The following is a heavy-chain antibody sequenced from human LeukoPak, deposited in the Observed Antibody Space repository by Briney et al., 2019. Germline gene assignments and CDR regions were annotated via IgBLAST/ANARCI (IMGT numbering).Heavy chain of an antibody. V-gene: IGHV3-53*01. CDR1: GFKVGSNY. CDR3: AKEGATSMVLDY. J-gene: IGHJ4*02. Sequence: GGSLRLSCAASGFKVGSNYMSWVRQAPGKGLEWVSVIYSGGSTSYADTVKGRFTISRDNSKNTLYLQMNSLRAEDTAVYYCAKEGATSMVLDYWGQGTLVTVSS. D-gene: IGHD3-10*01. CDR2: IYSGGST.